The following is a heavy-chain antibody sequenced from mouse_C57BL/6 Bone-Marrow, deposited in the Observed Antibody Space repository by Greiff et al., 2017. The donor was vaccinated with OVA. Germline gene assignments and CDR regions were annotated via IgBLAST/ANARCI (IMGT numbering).Heavy chain of an antibody. D-gene: IGHD2-3*01. V-gene: IGHV1-42*01. CDR2: INPSTGGT. J-gene: IGHJ3*01. CDR1: GYSFTGYY. CDR3: AREGRWLLRTWFAY. Sequence: VQLKQSGPELVKPGASVKISCKASGYSFTGYYMNWVKQSPEKSLEWIGEINPSTGGTTYNQKFKAKATLTVDKSSSTAYMQLKSLTSEDSAVYYCAREGRWLLRTWFAYWGQGTLVTVSA.